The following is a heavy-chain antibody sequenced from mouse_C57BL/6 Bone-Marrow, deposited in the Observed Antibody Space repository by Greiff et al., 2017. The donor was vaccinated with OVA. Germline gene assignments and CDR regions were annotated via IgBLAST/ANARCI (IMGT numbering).Heavy chain of an antibody. Sequence: EVHLVESGGGLVQSGRSLRLSCATSGFTFSDFYMEWVRQAPGKGLEWIAASRNKANDYTTEYSASVKGRFIVSRDTSQSILYLQMNALRAEDTAIYYCARDGYYPFAYWGQGTLVTVSA. J-gene: IGHJ3*01. D-gene: IGHD2-3*01. CDR1: GFTFSDFY. V-gene: IGHV7-1*01. CDR2: SRNKANDYTT. CDR3: ARDGYYPFAY.